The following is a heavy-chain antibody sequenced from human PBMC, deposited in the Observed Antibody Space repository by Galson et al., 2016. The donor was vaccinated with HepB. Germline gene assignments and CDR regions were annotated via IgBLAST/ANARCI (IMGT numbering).Heavy chain of an antibody. D-gene: IGHD6-25*01. CDR1: GFTFSNHA. CDR2: INGDGSTT. CDR3: AKRALVAGLNWFDS. J-gene: IGHJ5*01. Sequence: SLRLSCAASGFTFSNHAMHWVRQAPGKGLEWVSSINGDGSTTHYKDSVKGRFTISRDNSQNTLYLWMSSLRAEDSAVYYCAKRALVAGLNWFDSWGQGTLVTVSS. V-gene: IGHV3-23*01.